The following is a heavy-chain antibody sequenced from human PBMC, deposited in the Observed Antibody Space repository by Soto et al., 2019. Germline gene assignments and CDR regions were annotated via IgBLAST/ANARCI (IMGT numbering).Heavy chain of an antibody. D-gene: IGHD6-25*01. CDR1: GGSFSGYK. CDR2: INHSGTP. J-gene: IGHJ4*02. V-gene: IGHV4-34*01. CDR3: ARGAAARSTVDC. Sequence: KTSETLSLTCAVYGGSFSGYKWSWIRQPPGKGREWIGEINHSGTPNCTPSLKSRDTISVDTSKNQFSLRLSSVTAADTAVYYCARGAAARSTVDCWGQRALVTVS.